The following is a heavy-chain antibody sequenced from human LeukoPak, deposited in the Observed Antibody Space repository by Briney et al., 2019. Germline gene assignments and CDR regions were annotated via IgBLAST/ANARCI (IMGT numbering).Heavy chain of an antibody. V-gene: IGHV3-7*01. CDR1: GFTFSSYW. CDR2: IKQDGSEK. J-gene: IGHJ4*02. CDR3: AKASPADYFDY. Sequence: GGSLRLSCAASGFTFSSYWMSWVRQAPGKGLEWVANIKQDGSEKYYVDSVKGRFTISRDNAKNSLYLQMNSLRAEDTAVYYCAKASPADYFDYWGQGTLVTVSS.